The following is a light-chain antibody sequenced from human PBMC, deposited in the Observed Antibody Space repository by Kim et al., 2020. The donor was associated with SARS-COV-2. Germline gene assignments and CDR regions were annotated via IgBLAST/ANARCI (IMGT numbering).Light chain of an antibody. CDR1: QSISNY. CDR3: LQYNSYPYT. Sequence: IQMTQSPSSLSASVGDRVTITCRASQSISNYLNWYQQKPGKAPKVLIYATSSLQSGVPSRFSGSGSGTEFTLTISSLQPEDFATYYCLQYNSYPYTFGQGTKLEI. CDR2: ATS. J-gene: IGKJ2*01. V-gene: IGKV1-17*01.